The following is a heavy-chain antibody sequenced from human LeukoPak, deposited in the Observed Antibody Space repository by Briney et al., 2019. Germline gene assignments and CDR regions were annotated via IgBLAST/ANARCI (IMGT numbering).Heavy chain of an antibody. CDR3: ARVPYSGSYSIDY. J-gene: IGHJ4*02. Sequence: SETLSLTCTVSGGSISSGGYYWSWIRQPPGMGLEWIGYIYHSGSTYYNPSLKSRVTISVDRSKNQFSLKLSSVTAADTAVYYCARVPYSGSYSIDYWGQGTLVTVSS. V-gene: IGHV4-30-2*01. CDR2: IYHSGST. CDR1: GGSISSGGYY. D-gene: IGHD1-26*01.